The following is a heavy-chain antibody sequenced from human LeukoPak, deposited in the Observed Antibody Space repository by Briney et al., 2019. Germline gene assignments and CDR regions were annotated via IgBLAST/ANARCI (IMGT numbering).Heavy chain of an antibody. CDR3: ARGCQIHLLLYFYYYMDI. D-gene: IGHD5-18*01. Sequence: SETLSLTCAVYGGSFSGYYWSWIRQPPGKGLEWIGEINHSGSTNYNPSLKSRVTISVDTSKNQFSLKLSSVTAVDTAVYYCARGCQIHLLLYFYYYMDIWGKGTTVTISS. V-gene: IGHV4-34*01. J-gene: IGHJ6*03. CDR1: GGSFSGYY. CDR2: INHSGST.